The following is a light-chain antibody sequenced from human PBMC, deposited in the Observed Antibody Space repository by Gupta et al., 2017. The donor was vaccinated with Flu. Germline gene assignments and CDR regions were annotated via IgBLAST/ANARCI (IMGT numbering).Light chain of an antibody. Sequence: EIVLKPSPGTLSLSPGERATLSCRASQSVSNFYLAWYQQKPGQAPRLLISGPSSRATGIPDRFSASGFGTDFTLTISRLEPEDFAVYYCQQYGDSPYTFGQGTKLEIK. J-gene: IGKJ2*01. CDR1: QSVSNFY. V-gene: IGKV3-20*01. CDR2: GPS. CDR3: QQYGDSPYT.